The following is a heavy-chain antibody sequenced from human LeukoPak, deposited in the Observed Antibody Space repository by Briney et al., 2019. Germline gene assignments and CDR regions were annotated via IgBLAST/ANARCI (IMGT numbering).Heavy chain of an antibody. J-gene: IGHJ4*02. CDR1: GFTFSNYN. Sequence: GGSLRPSCAASGFTFSNYNMNWVRQAPGKGLEWVSSISSTSIYIYYADSVKGRFTISGDNAKNSLYLQMNSLRAEDTAVYYCARSDYGTSGNFDYWGQGTPVTVSS. CDR3: ARSDYGTSGNFDY. CDR2: ISSTSIYI. V-gene: IGHV3-21*01. D-gene: IGHD4/OR15-4a*01.